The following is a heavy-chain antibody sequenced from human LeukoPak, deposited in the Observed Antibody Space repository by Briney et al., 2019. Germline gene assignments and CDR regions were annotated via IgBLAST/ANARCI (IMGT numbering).Heavy chain of an antibody. CDR2: IRSKIYGGTP. V-gene: IGHV3-49*04. CDR1: GFTFNNYI. J-gene: IGHJ4*02. CDR3: TRDQTPYY. Sequence: TGGSLRLSCAASGFTFNNYIMNWVRQAPGKGLEWVGFIRSKIYGGTPEYAASVKGRFTISRDDSKGIAYLQMNSLKTEDTGVYYCTRDQTPYYWGQGTLVTVSS.